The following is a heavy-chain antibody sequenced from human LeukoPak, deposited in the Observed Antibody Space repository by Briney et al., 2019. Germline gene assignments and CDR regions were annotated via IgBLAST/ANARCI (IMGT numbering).Heavy chain of an antibody. CDR3: ASDSADNLD. D-gene: IGHD3-9*01. V-gene: IGHV3-7*01. CDR1: GFTFSSYW. Sequence: GGSLRLSCAASGFTFSSYWMSWVRQAPGKGLEWVANIKEDGVEKNYVDSVKGRFTISRDNAKNSLYLQMNSLRAEDTALYYCASDSADNLDWGQGTLVTVSS. CDR2: IKEDGVEK. J-gene: IGHJ4*02.